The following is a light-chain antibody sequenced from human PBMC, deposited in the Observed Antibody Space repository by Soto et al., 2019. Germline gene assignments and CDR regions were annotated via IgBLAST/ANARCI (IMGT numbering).Light chain of an antibody. Sequence: QSVLTQPASVSGSPGQSITISCTGTSSDVGGYNYVSWYQQHPGKAPKLMIYDVTYRPSGVSNRFSGSKSGTSASLTLSGLQAEDEADYYCSSYTSTSTYVFGTGTKV. CDR2: DVT. CDR1: SSDVGGYNY. J-gene: IGLJ1*01. V-gene: IGLV2-14*01. CDR3: SSYTSTSTYV.